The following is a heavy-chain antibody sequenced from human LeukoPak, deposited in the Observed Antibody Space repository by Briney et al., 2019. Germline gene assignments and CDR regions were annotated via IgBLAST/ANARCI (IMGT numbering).Heavy chain of an antibody. Sequence: PSETLSLTCTVSGVSISSYYWSWIQQPAGKGLEWIGRIYTSGTTNYNPSLESRVTMSVDTSKSQFTLKLTSVTAADTAVYYCARNSGDYWGQGTLVTVSS. J-gene: IGHJ4*02. CDR3: ARNSGDY. V-gene: IGHV4-4*07. CDR2: IYTSGTT. D-gene: IGHD4-23*01. CDR1: GVSISSYY.